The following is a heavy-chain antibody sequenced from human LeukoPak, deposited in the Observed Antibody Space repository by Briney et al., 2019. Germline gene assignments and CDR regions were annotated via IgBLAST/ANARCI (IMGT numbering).Heavy chain of an antibody. CDR1: GLSVSRYG. CDR2: ISSSGSTI. D-gene: IGHD3-22*01. CDR3: ARDRLWLLNYMDV. Sequence: PGGSLRLPCSVSGLSVSRYGMHWVRQAPGKGLEWVSYISSSGSTIYYADSVKGRFTISRDNAKNSLYLQMNSLRAEDTAVYYCARDRLWLLNYMDVWGKGTTVTVSS. J-gene: IGHJ6*03. V-gene: IGHV3-48*04.